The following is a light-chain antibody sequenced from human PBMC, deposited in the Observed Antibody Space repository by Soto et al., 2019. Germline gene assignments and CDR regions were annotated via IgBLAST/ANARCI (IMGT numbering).Light chain of an antibody. J-gene: IGKJ4*01. CDR2: DVS. Sequence: EIVLTQSPASLSLSPGERATLSCRASQSVSSHLAWFQQRPGQAPRLLIYDVSTRATGIPTRFSGSGSGTEFTLTISSLQSEDFAAYYCQQYNNWPLTFGGGTKVDIK. CDR3: QQYNNWPLT. CDR1: QSVSSH. V-gene: IGKV3D-15*01.